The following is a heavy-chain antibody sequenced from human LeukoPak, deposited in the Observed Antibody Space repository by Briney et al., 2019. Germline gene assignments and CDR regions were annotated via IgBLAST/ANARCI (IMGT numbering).Heavy chain of an antibody. CDR2: ISSSSSTI. CDR1: GFTFSSYS. D-gene: IGHD3-3*01. CDR3: ARDEFLEWQQNYYYYYMDV. Sequence: GGSLRLSCAASGFTFSSYSMNWVRQAPGKGLEWVSYISSSSSTIYYADSVKGRFTISRDNAKNSLYLHMNSLRAEDTAVYYCARDEFLEWQQNYYYYYMDVWGKGTTVTVSS. V-gene: IGHV3-48*01. J-gene: IGHJ6*03.